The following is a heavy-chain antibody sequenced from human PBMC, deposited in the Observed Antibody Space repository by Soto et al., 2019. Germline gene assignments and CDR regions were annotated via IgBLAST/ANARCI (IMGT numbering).Heavy chain of an antibody. V-gene: IGHV3-48*01. D-gene: IGHD3-10*01. CDR1: GFTFSSYS. Sequence: EVQLVESGGGLVQPGGSLRLSCAASGFTFSSYSMNWVRQAPGKGLEWVSYISSSSRTIYHADSLNGRFTISRDNAKISLDLQMNSLRAEDTAVYYCARVTPPVWFGESYPDDAFDIWGQGTMVTVSS. CDR2: ISSSSRTI. CDR3: ARVTPPVWFGESYPDDAFDI. J-gene: IGHJ3*02.